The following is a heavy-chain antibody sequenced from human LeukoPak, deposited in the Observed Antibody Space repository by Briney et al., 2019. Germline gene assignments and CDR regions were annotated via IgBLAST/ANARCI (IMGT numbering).Heavy chain of an antibody. J-gene: IGHJ4*02. CDR2: ISSSSSYI. V-gene: IGHV3-21*01. D-gene: IGHD4-23*01. CDR1: GFTFSSYS. CDR3: ARDWGYSETVTLDY. Sequence: GGSLRLSCAASGFTFSSYSMNWVRQAPGKGLEWVSSISSSSSYIYYADSVKGRFTISRDNAKNSLYLQMNSLRAEDTAVYYCARDWGYSETVTLDYWGQGTLVTVSS.